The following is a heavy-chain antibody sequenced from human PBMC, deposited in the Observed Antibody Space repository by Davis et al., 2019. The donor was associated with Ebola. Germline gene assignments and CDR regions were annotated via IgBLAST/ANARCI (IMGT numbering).Heavy chain of an antibody. D-gene: IGHD3-9*01. CDR3: ARERYYDILTGYFTV. J-gene: IGHJ4*02. V-gene: IGHV3-33*01. Sequence: GESLKISCSASGFTFTSYGMHWVRQAPGKGLEWVAVIWYDGSNKYYADSVKGRFTISRDNSKNALYLQMNSLRAEDTAVYYCARERYYDILTGYFTVWGQGTLVTVSS. CDR2: IWYDGSNK. CDR1: GFTFTSYG.